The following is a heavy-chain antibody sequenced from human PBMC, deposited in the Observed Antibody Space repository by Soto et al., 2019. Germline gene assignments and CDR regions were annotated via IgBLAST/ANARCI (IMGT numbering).Heavy chain of an antibody. J-gene: IGHJ4*02. V-gene: IGHV4-34*01. CDR2: INHSGST. Sequence: LSLTCAVYGGSFSGYYWSWIRQPPGKGLEWIGEINHSGSTNYNPSLKSRVTISVDTSKNQFSLKLSSVTAADTAVYYCARVTWSGIAAAGTSGYFDYWGQGTLVTVSS. CDR3: ARVTWSGIAAAGTSGYFDY. CDR1: GGSFSGYY. D-gene: IGHD6-13*01.